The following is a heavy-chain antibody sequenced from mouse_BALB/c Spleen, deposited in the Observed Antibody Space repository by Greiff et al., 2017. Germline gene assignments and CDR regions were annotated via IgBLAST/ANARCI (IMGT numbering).Heavy chain of an antibody. D-gene: IGHD1-1*02. Sequence: VQLKESGPGLVKPSQSLSLTCSVTGYSITSGYYWNWIRQFPGNKLEWMGYISYDGSNNYNPSLKNRISITRDTSKNQFFLKLNSVTTEDTATYYCARGDYSCPFAYWGQGTLVTVSA. J-gene: IGHJ3*01. CDR1: GYSITSGYY. V-gene: IGHV3-6*02. CDR2: ISYDGSN. CDR3: ARGDYSCPFAY.